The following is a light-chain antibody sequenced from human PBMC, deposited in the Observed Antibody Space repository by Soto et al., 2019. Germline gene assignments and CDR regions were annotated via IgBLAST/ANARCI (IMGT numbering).Light chain of an antibody. CDR1: QSVSSY. CDR2: DAS. CDR3: QHRNFSPYT. J-gene: IGKJ2*01. V-gene: IGKV3-11*01. Sequence: EIVLTQSPATLSLSPGERATLSCRASQSVSSYLAWYQQKPGQAPRLLIYDASNRATGIPARFSDSGSGTDFTLTSSRESAEDSAVYYRQHRNFSPYTFGQGTKLEIK.